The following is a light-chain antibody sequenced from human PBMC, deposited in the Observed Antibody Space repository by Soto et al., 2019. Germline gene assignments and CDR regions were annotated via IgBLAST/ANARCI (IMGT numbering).Light chain of an antibody. CDR3: CAYVGARSYV. V-gene: IGLV2-8*01. J-gene: IGLJ1*01. CDR2: EVS. Sequence: QSVLTQPPSASGSPGQSVTISCTGTSSDVGGYNYVSWYQQHPGKAPKLMIYEVSKRPSGVPDRFSGSNSGGTASLTISGLQAEDEASYFCCAYVGARSYVFGPGTKLTVL. CDR1: SSDVGGYNY.